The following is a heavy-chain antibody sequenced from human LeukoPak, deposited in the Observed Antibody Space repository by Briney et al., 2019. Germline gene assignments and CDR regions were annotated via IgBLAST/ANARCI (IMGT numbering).Heavy chain of an antibody. CDR3: ARGSGFGESTLDY. J-gene: IGHJ4*02. D-gene: IGHD3-10*01. V-gene: IGHV3-33*01. CDR2: IWYDGTKK. Sequence: GGTLTLSCAASAFTFSSYGMHGARQAPGTGLEGEAVIWYDGTKKYYAESVKGRFTISRDISRDPLYLQMNSQSAEDTAVYHCARGSGFGESTLDYWGRGTLVTVSS. CDR1: AFTFSSYG.